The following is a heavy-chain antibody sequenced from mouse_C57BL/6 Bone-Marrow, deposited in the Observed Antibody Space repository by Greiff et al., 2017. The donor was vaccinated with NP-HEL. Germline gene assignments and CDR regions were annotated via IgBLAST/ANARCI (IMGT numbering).Heavy chain of an antibody. V-gene: IGHV2-9*01. J-gene: IGHJ2*01. D-gene: IGHD1-1*01. CDR1: GLSFTSYG. CDR2: IGGGGST. CDR3: AKHDEGRGY. Sequence: QVQLKESGPGLVAPSQSLSITCTVSGLSFTSYGVDWVRQPPGKGLEWLGVIGGGGSTNSNSARMSRLSISKDNSKSQVFLKMNSLQTDDTAMYYCAKHDEGRGYWGRGTTLPVSS.